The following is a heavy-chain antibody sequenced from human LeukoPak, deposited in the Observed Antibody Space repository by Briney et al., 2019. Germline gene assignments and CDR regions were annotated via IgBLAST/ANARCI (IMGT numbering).Heavy chain of an antibody. D-gene: IGHD6-13*01. CDR2: ISAYNGNT. Sequence: GASVKVSCKASGYTFTSYYIHWVRQAPGQGLEWMGWISAYNGNTNYAQKLQGRVTMTTDTSTSTAYMELRSLRSDDTAVYYCARDPGHSSGWLHYFDYWGQGALVTVSS. V-gene: IGHV1-18*04. CDR3: ARDPGHSSGWLHYFDY. CDR1: GYTFTSYY. J-gene: IGHJ4*02.